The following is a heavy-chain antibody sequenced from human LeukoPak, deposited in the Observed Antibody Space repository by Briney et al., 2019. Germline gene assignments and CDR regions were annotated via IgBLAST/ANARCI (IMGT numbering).Heavy chain of an antibody. V-gene: IGHV3-74*01. J-gene: IGHJ6*02. D-gene: IGHD5-12*01. Sequence: SITSYADSVKRPFTISRDHAKNTLYLQMNSLRAEDTAVYYCARDKGPDIVATIVWEDCMDVWGQGTTVTVSS. CDR2: SIT. CDR3: ARDKGPDIVATIVWEDCMDV.